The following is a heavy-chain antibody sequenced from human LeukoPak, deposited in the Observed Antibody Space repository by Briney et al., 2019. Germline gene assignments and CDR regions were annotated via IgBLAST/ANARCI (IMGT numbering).Heavy chain of an antibody. CDR2: ISSSSNYI. J-gene: IGHJ6*02. D-gene: IGHD2-2*02. Sequence: GGSLRLSCAASGFTFSSYSINWVRQAPGKGLEWVSSISSSSNYIYYADSVKGRFTISRDNAKNSLYLQMNSLRAEDTAVYYCAREECSSTSCYKAYYYYGMDVWGQGTTVTVSS. V-gene: IGHV3-21*01. CDR1: GFTFSSYS. CDR3: AREECSSTSCYKAYYYYGMDV.